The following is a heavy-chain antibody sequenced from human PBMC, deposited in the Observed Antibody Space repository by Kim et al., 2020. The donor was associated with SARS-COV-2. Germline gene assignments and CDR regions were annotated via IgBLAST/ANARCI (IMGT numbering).Heavy chain of an antibody. D-gene: IGHD6-19*01. J-gene: IGHJ4*02. CDR1: GFTFDDYG. V-gene: IGHV3-9*01. Sequence: GGSLRLSCAASGFTFDDYGMHWVRQAPGKGLEWVSSISWNSGKIQYADSVKGRFTISRDNAKNSLYLQMNSLIIEDTAFYYCAKEILSRISSLPLAGGDFDCWGQGALVIVSS. CDR2: ISWNSGKI. CDR3: AKEILSRISSLPLAGGDFDC.